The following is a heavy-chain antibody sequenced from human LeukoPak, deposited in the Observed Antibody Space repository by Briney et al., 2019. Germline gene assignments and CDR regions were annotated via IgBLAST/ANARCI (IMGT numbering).Heavy chain of an antibody. Sequence: PGGSLRLSCAASGFTFDDYGMNWVRQAAGKGLEWVSYISSSGNTIYDADSVKGRFTISRDNAKNSLYLQMNSLRAEDTAVYYCARAFIGSGWYYFDYWGQGTLVTVSS. D-gene: IGHD6-19*01. CDR2: ISSSGNTI. CDR3: ARAFIGSGWYYFDY. V-gene: IGHV3-48*03. J-gene: IGHJ4*02. CDR1: GFTFDDYG.